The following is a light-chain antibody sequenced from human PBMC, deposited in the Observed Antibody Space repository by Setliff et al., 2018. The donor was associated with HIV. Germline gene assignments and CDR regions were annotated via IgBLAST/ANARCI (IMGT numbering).Light chain of an antibody. CDR2: EVS. CDR1: SSDVGSYNL. CDR3: CSYAGSSDV. Sequence: QSVLAQPASVSGSPGQSITISCTGTSSDVGSYNLVSWYQQHPGKAPKLMIYEVSKRSSGVSNRFSGSKSGNTASLTISGLQAEDEAHYYCCSYAGSSDVFGGGTKVTV. V-gene: IGLV2-23*02. J-gene: IGLJ2*01.